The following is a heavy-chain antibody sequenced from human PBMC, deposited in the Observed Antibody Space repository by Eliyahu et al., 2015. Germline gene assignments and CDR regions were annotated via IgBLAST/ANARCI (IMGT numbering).Heavy chain of an antibody. CDR3: ARAERPFLGSGVAFDI. J-gene: IGHJ3*02. CDR2: NIPILGAT. CDR1: GGIFSSYA. V-gene: IGHV1-69*01. D-gene: IGHD1-26*01. Sequence: QVQLTQSGAEVKKPGSSVKVSCKTSGGIFSSYAVIWVRQAPGHGLDFMGVNIPILGATNYARKFQGRVTFTADESTSTAYMELNSLRSEDSAVYYCARAERPFLGSGVAFDIWGQGSMVTVST.